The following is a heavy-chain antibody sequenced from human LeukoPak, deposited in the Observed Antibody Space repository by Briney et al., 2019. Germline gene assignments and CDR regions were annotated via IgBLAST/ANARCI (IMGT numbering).Heavy chain of an antibody. CDR1: GGSISSSSYY. D-gene: IGHD4-23*01. V-gene: IGHV4-39*07. CDR2: IYYSGST. CDR3: ARDHPLSGGVDY. Sequence: PSETLSLTCTVSGGSISSSSYYWGWIRQPPGKGLEWIRSIYYSGSTYYNPSLKSRVTISVDTSKNQFSLKLSSVTAADTAVYYCARDHPLSGGVDYWGQGTLVTVSS. J-gene: IGHJ4*02.